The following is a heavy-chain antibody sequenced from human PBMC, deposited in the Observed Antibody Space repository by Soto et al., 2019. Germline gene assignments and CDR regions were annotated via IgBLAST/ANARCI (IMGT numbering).Heavy chain of an antibody. Sequence: ASVKVSCKASGYTFTSYGISWVRQAPGQGLEWMGWISAYNGNTNYAQKLQGRVTMTTDTSTSTAYMELRSLRSDDTAVYYCARALAKTYYYGSGSYYNWGQGTLVTVSS. CDR2: ISAYNGNT. CDR3: ARALAKTYYYGSGSYYN. V-gene: IGHV1-18*01. D-gene: IGHD3-10*01. J-gene: IGHJ4*02. CDR1: GYTFTSYG.